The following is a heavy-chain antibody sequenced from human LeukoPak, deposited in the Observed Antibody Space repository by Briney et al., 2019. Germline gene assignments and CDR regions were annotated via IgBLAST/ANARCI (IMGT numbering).Heavy chain of an antibody. V-gene: IGHV3-21*01. CDR3: ARGGDFWSGPPGLEDY. J-gene: IGHJ4*02. CDR1: GFTFSSYS. CDR2: ISSSSSYI. Sequence: GGSLRLSCAASGFTFSSYSMNWVRQAPGKGLEWVSSISSSSSYIYYADSVKGRFTISRDNAKNSLYLQMYSLRAEDTAVYYCARGGDFWSGPPGLEDYWGQGTLVTVSS. D-gene: IGHD3-3*01.